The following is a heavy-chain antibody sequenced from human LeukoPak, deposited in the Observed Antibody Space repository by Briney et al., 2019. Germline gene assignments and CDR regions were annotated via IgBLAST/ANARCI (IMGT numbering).Heavy chain of an antibody. J-gene: IGHJ4*02. CDR3: AKDWHTVTSFDY. CDR2: ISYDGRNK. CDR1: GFTFGSYG. D-gene: IGHD4-17*01. Sequence: PGGSLRLSCAAPGFTFGSYGMQGVRQAPGKGLEWVAGISYDGRNKYYVDSVKGRFTISRGNSKNPLYLQMNSLRAEHTAVYYCAKDWHTVTSFDYWGQGTLVTVSS. V-gene: IGHV3-30*18.